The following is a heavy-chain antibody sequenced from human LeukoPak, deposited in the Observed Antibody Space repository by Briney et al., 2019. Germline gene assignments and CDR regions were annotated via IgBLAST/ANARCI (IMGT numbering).Heavy chain of an antibody. CDR2: ISSKGGST. CDR1: GFTFSSYG. V-gene: IGHV3-64*01. J-gene: IGHJ5*02. CDR3: AREGGYQLLWRWFDP. D-gene: IGHD2-2*01. Sequence: GGSLRLSCAASGFTFSSYGMHWVRQAPGKGLEYVSGISSKGGSTYYANSVKGRFTISRDNSKNTLYLQMGSPRAEDMAVYYCAREGGYQLLWRWFDPWGQGTLVTVSS.